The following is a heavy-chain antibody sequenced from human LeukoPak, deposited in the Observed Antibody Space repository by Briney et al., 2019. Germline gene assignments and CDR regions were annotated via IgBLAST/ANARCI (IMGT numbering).Heavy chain of an antibody. CDR2: ISYDGSNK. Sequence: GGSLRLSCAASGFTFSSYAMHWVRQAPGKGLEWVAVISYDGSNKYYADSVKGRFTISRDNPKNTLYLQMTSLRAEDTAVYYCARGNHRLGYCSGGSCYWRNDYWGQGTLVTVSS. V-gene: IGHV3-30-3*01. CDR1: GFTFSSYA. J-gene: IGHJ4*02. CDR3: ARGNHRLGYCSGGSCYWRNDY. D-gene: IGHD2-15*01.